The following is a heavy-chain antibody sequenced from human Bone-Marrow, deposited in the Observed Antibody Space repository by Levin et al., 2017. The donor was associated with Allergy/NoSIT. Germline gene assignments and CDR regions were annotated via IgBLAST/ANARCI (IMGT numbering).Heavy chain of an antibody. V-gene: IGHV3-7*03. D-gene: IGHD3-3*01. CDR1: GFTFSGHW. J-gene: IGHJ4*02. CDR3: VRDWEWSSDS. CDR2: IDKDASAK. Sequence: LSLTCAASGFTFSGHWMNWVRQAPGEGLEWVASIDKDASAKYYVDSVKGRFTISRDNAKSLLYLQMNNLRVEDTAVYYCVRDWEWSSDSWGQGTLVTVSS.